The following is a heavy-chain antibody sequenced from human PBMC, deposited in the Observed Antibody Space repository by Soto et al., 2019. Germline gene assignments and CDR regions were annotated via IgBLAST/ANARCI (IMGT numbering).Heavy chain of an antibody. CDR1: GFTFSDYS. D-gene: IGHD3-22*01. Sequence: PGGSLRLSCAASGFTFSDYSISWVRQSPGKGLAGVANIKQDGGEEDYVDSVKGRLTICRDNAKNSLYLQMNSLRAEDTAVYYCARVYYDSRGPTKYRAFDFWGQGTMVTVSS. CDR3: ARVYYDSRGPTKYRAFDF. V-gene: IGHV3-7*01. CDR2: IKQDGGEE. J-gene: IGHJ3*01.